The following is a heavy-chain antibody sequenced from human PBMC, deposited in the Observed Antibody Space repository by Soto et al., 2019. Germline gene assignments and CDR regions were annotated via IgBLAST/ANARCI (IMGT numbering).Heavy chain of an antibody. Sequence: QVQLQQWGAGLLKPSETLSLTCAVYGGSLRGYYWSWIRQPPGKGLEWIGEINDSGSTNYNPSLTSGVTISVDKSKNQCALRLRSVTAADTAVYYWARAGFYVPYDAFDIWGKGTMVTVSS. D-gene: IGHD2-2*01. CDR2: INDSGST. CDR1: GGSLRGYY. V-gene: IGHV4-34*01. J-gene: IGHJ3*02. CDR3: ARAGFYVPYDAFDI.